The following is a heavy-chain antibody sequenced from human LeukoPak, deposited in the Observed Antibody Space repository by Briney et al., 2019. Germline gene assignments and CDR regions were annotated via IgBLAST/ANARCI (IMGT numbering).Heavy chain of an antibody. CDR3: ARDLFSPDEWAAGLP. V-gene: IGHV1-46*01. D-gene: IGHD6-13*01. CDR2: INPSGGST. J-gene: IGHJ5*02. CDR1: GYTFTSYY. Sequence: ASVKVSCKASGYTFTSYYMHWVRQAPGQGLEWMGIINPSGGSTSYAQKFQGRVTMTRDTSTSTVYTELSSLRSEDTAVYYCARDLFSPDEWAAGLPWGQGTLVTVSS.